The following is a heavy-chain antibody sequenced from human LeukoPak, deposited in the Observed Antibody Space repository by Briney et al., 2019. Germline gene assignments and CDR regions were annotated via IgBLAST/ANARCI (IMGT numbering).Heavy chain of an antibody. D-gene: IGHD3-16*01. Sequence: GGTLRLSCAASGFTFSSYGMSWVRQAPGKGLEWVSAISGSGGSTYYADSVKGRFTISRDNSKNTLYLRMNSLRAEDTAVYYCAKRGGMYPAHYFDYWGQGTLVTVSS. CDR2: ISGSGGST. J-gene: IGHJ4*02. CDR3: AKRGGMYPAHYFDY. V-gene: IGHV3-23*01. CDR1: GFTFSSYG.